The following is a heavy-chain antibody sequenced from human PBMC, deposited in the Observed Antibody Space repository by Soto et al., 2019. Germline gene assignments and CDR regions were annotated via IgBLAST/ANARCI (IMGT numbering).Heavy chain of an antibody. V-gene: IGHV4-34*01. CDR1: GGSFSGYY. CDR2: IGHGGGT. J-gene: IGHJ4*02. CDR3: ARHGGYYFDY. Sequence: QVQLQQWAAGLLKTSETLSVTCAVYGGSFSGYYWSWIRQPPGKGLEWIGEIGHGGGTIYNPSLETRVTISEDSSNNQFSLKVNSVTAADTAVYYCARHGGYYFDYWGQGAPVTVSS. D-gene: IGHD3-16*01.